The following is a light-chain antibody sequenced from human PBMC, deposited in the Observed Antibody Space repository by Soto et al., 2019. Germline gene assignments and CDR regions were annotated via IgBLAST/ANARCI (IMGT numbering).Light chain of an antibody. CDR2: AAS. Sequence: DLQMTQSPSSVSASVGDRVTITCRASQIINKWLAWYQQKPGKAPTLLIYAASTLQSGVPSRFSGSGSGADFTLTISSLQPEDFATYYFQQANSFPFTFGPGTTVAIK. V-gene: IGKV1-12*02. CDR3: QQANSFPFT. CDR1: QIINKW. J-gene: IGKJ3*01.